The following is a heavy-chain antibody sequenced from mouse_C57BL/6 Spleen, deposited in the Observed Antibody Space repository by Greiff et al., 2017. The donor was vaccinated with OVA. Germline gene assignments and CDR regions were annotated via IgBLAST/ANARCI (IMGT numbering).Heavy chain of an antibody. CDR2: ISDGGSYT. CDR1: GFTFRSYA. V-gene: IGHV5-4*01. D-gene: IGHD4-1*01. J-gene: IGHJ4*01. Sequence: DVMLVESGGGLVKPGGSLKLSCAASGFTFRSYAMSWVRQTPEKRLAWVATISDGGSYTYYPDNVKGRFTISRDTAKNNLYLQMRHLKSEDTAMYDGERELTGYFFYYAMDYWGQGTSVTVSS. CDR3: ERELTGYFFYYAMDY.